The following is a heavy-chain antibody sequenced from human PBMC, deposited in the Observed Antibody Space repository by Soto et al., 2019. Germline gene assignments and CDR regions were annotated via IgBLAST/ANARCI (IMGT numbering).Heavy chain of an antibody. CDR3: AKDAPPYYDSSGYYYAH. Sequence: GGSLRLSCAASGFTFSSYAMGWVRQAPGKGLEWVSAISGSGGSTYYADSVKGRFTISRDNSKNTLYLQMNSLRAEDTAVYYCAKDAPPYYDSSGYYYAHWGQGTLVTVSS. CDR1: GFTFSSYA. D-gene: IGHD3-22*01. J-gene: IGHJ4*02. V-gene: IGHV3-23*01. CDR2: ISGSGGST.